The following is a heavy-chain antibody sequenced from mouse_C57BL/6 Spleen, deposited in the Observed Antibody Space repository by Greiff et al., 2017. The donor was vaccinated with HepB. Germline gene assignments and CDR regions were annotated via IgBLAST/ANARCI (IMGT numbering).Heavy chain of an antibody. D-gene: IGHD3-2*02. CDR1: GYTFTSYW. V-gene: IGHV1-64*01. J-gene: IGHJ2*01. CDR2: IHPNSGST. Sequence: VQLQQPGAELVKPGASVKLSCKASGYTFTSYWMHWVKQRPGQGLEWIGMIHPNSGSTNYNEKFKSKATLTVDKSSSTAYMQLSSLTSEDSAVYYCASHDSSGYLYYFGYWGQGTTLTVSS. CDR3: ASHDSSGYLYYFGY.